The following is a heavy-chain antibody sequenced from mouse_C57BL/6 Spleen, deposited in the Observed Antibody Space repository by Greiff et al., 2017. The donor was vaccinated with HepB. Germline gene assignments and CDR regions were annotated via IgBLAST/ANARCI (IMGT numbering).Heavy chain of an antibody. J-gene: IGHJ3*01. CDR3: TDYYYGSSLFAY. V-gene: IGHV14-4*01. Sequence: VQLQQSGAELVRPGASVKLSCTASGFNIKDDYMHWVKQRPEQGLEWIGWIDPENGDTEYASKFQGKATITADTSSNTAYLQLSSLTSEDTAVYYCTDYYYGSSLFAYWGQGTLVTVSA. D-gene: IGHD1-1*01. CDR2: IDPENGDT. CDR1: GFNIKDDY.